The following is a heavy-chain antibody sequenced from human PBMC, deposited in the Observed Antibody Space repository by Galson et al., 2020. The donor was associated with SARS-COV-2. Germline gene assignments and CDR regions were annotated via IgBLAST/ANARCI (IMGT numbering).Heavy chain of an antibody. Sequence: SETLSLTCTVSGGSISSSSYYWGWIRQPPGKGLEWIGSIYYSGSTYYNPSLKSRVTISVDTSKNQFSLKLSSVTAADTDVYYCARPLHFMVRGVSPKVGVYNWFDPWGQGTLVTVSS. D-gene: IGHD3-10*01. V-gene: IGHV4-39*01. CDR1: GGSISSSSYY. CDR2: IYYSGST. CDR3: ARPLHFMVRGVSPKVGVYNWFDP. J-gene: IGHJ5*02.